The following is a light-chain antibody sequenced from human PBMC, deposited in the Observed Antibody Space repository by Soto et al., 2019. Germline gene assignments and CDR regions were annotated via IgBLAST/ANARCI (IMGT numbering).Light chain of an antibody. CDR1: KLDDKY. J-gene: IGLJ1*01. CDR3: LAWDSSTASYV. Sequence: SYELTQPPSVSVSPGQTANITCSGDKLDDKYTSWYRQRTGQSPVLVIYQDDRRPSGIPERFSGSTSGHTATLTVTGTQAMDEADYYCLAWDSSTASYVFGTGTKLTVL. CDR2: QDD. V-gene: IGLV3-1*01.